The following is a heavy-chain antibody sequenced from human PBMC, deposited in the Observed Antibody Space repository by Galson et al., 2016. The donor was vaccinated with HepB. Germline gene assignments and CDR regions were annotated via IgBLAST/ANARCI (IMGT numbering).Heavy chain of an antibody. D-gene: IGHD1-20*01. CDR1: GGTFSTYA. V-gene: IGHV1-69*06. CDR2: IIPIYGSA. J-gene: IGHJ4*02. CDR3: ARSITLIRGVGGFDY. Sequence: SVKVSCKASGGTFSTYAISWLRQAPGQGLEWMGGIIPIYGSANYAQKFLGRVTITADRSTITAHMELSSLRSEDTAMYYCARSITLIRGVGGFDYWGQGTLVTASS.